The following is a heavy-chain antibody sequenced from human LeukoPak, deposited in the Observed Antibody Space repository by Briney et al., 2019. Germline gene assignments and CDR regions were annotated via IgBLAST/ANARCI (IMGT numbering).Heavy chain of an antibody. D-gene: IGHD2/OR15-2a*01. CDR3: AKDAPFPLSRYWYFDL. CDR1: GFTFSSYG. Sequence: GGSLRLSCAASGFTFSSYGMHWVRQAPGKGLEWVAFIRYDGSNKYYADSVKGRFTISRDNSKNTLYLQMNSLRAEDTAVYYCAKDAPFPLSRYWYFDLWGRGTLVTVSS. V-gene: IGHV3-30*02. J-gene: IGHJ2*01. CDR2: IRYDGSNK.